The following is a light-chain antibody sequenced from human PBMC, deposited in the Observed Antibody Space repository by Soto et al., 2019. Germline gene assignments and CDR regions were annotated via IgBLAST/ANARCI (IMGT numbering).Light chain of an antibody. Sequence: DIQMTQSPSSVSASVGDRVTITCRASQGISSWVAWYQQKPGKAPNLLIYAASSLQSGVPSRFSGSGSGTEFTLTLSTLQPEDFATYYCQQAATFPLSFGGGTKVEIK. J-gene: IGKJ4*01. CDR3: QQAATFPLS. CDR1: QGISSW. V-gene: IGKV1-12*01. CDR2: AAS.